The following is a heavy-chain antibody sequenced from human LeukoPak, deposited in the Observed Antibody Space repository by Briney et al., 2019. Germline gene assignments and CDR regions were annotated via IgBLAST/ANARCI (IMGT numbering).Heavy chain of an antibody. Sequence: PAGYLRFSSAASGITFSSYGMSRVRQAQGKGLEWVSAISGSGGNTYYADSVKGRFTISRDNSKNTLYLQMNSLRAEDTAVYYCARLYGSLFDYWGQGTLVTVSS. J-gene: IGHJ4*02. CDR3: ARLYGSLFDY. V-gene: IGHV3-23*01. CDR2: ISGSGGNT. CDR1: GITFSSYG. D-gene: IGHD6-13*01.